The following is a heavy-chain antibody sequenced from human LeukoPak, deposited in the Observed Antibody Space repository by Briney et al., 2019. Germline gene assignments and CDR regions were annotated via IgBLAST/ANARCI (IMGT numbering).Heavy chain of an antibody. V-gene: IGHV3-33*01. CDR3: ARDKGKNYFDY. CDR2: IWYDGSNK. CDR1: GFTFSSYG. Sequence: GGSLRLSCAASGFTFSSYGMHWVRQAPGKGLEWVAVIWYDGSNKYYADSVKGRFTISRDNSKNTLYLQMNSLRAEDTAVYYCARDKGKNYFDYWGQRTLVTVSS. J-gene: IGHJ4*02.